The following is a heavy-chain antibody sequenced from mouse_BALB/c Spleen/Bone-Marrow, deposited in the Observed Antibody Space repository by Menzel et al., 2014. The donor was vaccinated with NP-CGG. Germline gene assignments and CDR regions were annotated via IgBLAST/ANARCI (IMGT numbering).Heavy chain of an antibody. Sequence: EVQLQQSGAELVKPGASVKLSCTASGFNIKDTYIHWGKQRPEQGLEWIGRIDPANGNTKYGPKFQGRATVTTDTSSNTASLQLSNLTSEDTAVYYCARSGDGPFAYWGQGTLVTVSA. CDR1: GFNIKDTY. CDR3: ARSGDGPFAY. V-gene: IGHV14-3*02. J-gene: IGHJ3*01. D-gene: IGHD2-3*01. CDR2: IDPANGNT.